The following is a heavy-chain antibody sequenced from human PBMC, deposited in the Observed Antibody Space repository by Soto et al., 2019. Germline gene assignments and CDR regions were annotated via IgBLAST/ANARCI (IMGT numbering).Heavy chain of an antibody. CDR3: AKGRQSYYGSGSSPLDY. D-gene: IGHD3-10*01. CDR1: GFTFDDYA. V-gene: IGHV3-9*01. Sequence: GGSLRLSCAASGFTFDDYAMHWVRQAPGKGLEWVSGISWNSGSIGYADSVKGRFTISRDNAKNSLYLQMNRLSAEDTALYYCAKGRQSYYGSGSSPLDYWGQGTLVTVSS. CDR2: ISWNSGSI. J-gene: IGHJ4*02.